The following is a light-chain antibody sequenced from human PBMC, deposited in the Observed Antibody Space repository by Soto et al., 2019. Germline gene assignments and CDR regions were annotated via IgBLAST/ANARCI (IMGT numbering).Light chain of an antibody. CDR2: DAS. CDR1: QSISSTY. J-gene: IGKJ1*01. V-gene: IGKV3-20*01. Sequence: ENVLTQSPGTLSLSPGERATLSCRASQSISSTYLAWYQQKPGQAPRLLLYDASSRATGIPDRFSGSGSGTDFTLTISRLEPEDFAVYYCQQYDSPPRTFGQGTKVEIK. CDR3: QQYDSPPRT.